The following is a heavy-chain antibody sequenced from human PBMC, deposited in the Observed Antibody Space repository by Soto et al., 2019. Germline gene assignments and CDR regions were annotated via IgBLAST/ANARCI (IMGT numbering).Heavy chain of an antibody. D-gene: IGHD3-3*01. V-gene: IGHV4-34*01. Sequence: ETLSLTCAVYGGSFSGYYWSWIRQPPGKGLEWIGEINHSGSTNYNPSLKSRVTISVDTSKNQFSLKLSSVTAADTAVYYCAGNYDFWIFDYWGQGTLVTVSS. CDR1: GGSFSGYY. CDR2: INHSGST. J-gene: IGHJ4*02. CDR3: AGNYDFWIFDY.